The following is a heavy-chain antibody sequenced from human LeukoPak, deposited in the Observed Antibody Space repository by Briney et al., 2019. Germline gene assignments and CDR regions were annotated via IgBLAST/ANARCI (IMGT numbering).Heavy chain of an antibody. V-gene: IGHV4-39*07. D-gene: IGHD6-6*01. CDR2: IYYSGST. Sequence: SETLSLTCTVSGGSISSSSYYWGWIRQPPGKGLEWIGSIYYSGSTYYNPSLKSRVTISVDTSKNQVSLKLRSVTAADTAVYHCARDWSSSSYTYYYYYMDVWGKGTTVTVSS. CDR1: GGSISSSSYY. CDR3: ARDWSSSSYTYYYYYMDV. J-gene: IGHJ6*03.